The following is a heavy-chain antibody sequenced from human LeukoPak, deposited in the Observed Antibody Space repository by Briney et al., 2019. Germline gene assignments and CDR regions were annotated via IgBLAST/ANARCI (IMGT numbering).Heavy chain of an antibody. CDR1: GYSISSGFY. CDR2: IYHSGST. D-gene: IGHD6-19*01. V-gene: IGHV4-38-2*01. CDR3: AKISRQWPDY. J-gene: IGHJ4*02. Sequence: SETLSLTCVVSGYSISSGFYWAWIRQPPGKRLEWVARIYHSGSTYHIPSLRSLLTISVDKSKNQFSLKLTSVTAADTAMYYCAKISRQWPDYWGQGTLVTVSS.